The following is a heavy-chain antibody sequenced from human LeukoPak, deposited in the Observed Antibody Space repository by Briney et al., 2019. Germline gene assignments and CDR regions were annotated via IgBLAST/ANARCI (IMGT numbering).Heavy chain of an antibody. CDR3: ARTYCSSTSCYPDLDY. CDR1: GGTFSSYA. CDR2: INPNSGGT. Sequence: ASVKVSCKASGGTFSSYAISWVRQAPGQGLEWMGWINPNSGGTNYAQKFQGRVTMTRDTSISTAYMELSRLRSDDTAVYYCARTYCSSTSCYPDLDYWGQGTLVTVSS. V-gene: IGHV1-2*02. J-gene: IGHJ4*02. D-gene: IGHD2-2*01.